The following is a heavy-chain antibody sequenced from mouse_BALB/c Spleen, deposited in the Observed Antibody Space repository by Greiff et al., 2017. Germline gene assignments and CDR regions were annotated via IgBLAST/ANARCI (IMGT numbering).Heavy chain of an antibody. J-gene: IGHJ4*01. CDR2: ISSGGST. Sequence: EVQGVESGGGLVKPGGSLKLSCAASGFTFSSYAMSWVRQTPEKRLEWVASISSGGSTYYPDSVKGRFTISRDNARNILYLQMSSLRSEDTAMYYCARGLYYYGSSPYAMDYWGQGTSVTVSS. D-gene: IGHD1-1*01. CDR1: GFTFSSYA. V-gene: IGHV5-6-5*01. CDR3: ARGLYYYGSSPYAMDY.